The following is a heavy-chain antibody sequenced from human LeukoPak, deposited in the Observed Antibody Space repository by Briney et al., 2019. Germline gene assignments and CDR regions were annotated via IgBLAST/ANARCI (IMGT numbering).Heavy chain of an antibody. V-gene: IGHV3-23*01. Sequence: GGSLRLSCAASGFTFSDYWMHWVRQAPGKGLEWVSAISGSGGSTYYADSVKGRFTIPRDNSNNTLYLQMTSLRAEDTAVYYCAKDQRFALSNYDYWGQGTLVTVSS. CDR2: ISGSGGST. CDR3: AKDQRFALSNYDY. CDR1: GFTFSDYW. D-gene: IGHD3-16*01. J-gene: IGHJ4*02.